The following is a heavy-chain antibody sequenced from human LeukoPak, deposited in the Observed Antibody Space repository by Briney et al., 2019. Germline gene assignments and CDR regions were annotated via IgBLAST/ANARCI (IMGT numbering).Heavy chain of an antibody. CDR1: GGSISSYY. V-gene: IGHV4-59*01. CDR3: ASEPLYCSSTSCRNYYLDY. D-gene: IGHD2-2*01. J-gene: IGHJ4*02. CDR2: IYYSGST. Sequence: SETLSLTCTVSGGSISSYYWSWIRQPPGKGLEWIGYIYYSGSTNYNPSLKSRVTISVDTSKNQFSLKLSSVTAADTAVYYCASEPLYCSSTSCRNYYLDYWGQGTLVTVSS.